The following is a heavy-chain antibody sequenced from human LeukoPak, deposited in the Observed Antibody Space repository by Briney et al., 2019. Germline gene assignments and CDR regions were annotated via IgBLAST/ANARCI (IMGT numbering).Heavy chain of an antibody. CDR2: IHRSGTTV. Sequence: GGSLRLSCVASGFTFSSYQMNWVRQAQGKGLDWLSYIHRSGTTVYYADSVKGRFTVSRDNTKNSLYLQMNSLRAEHTAVYYCAREGGGGSYADYWGQGTQVTVSS. V-gene: IGHV3-48*03. CDR3: AREGGGGSYADY. D-gene: IGHD1-26*01. J-gene: IGHJ4*02. CDR1: GFTFSSYQ.